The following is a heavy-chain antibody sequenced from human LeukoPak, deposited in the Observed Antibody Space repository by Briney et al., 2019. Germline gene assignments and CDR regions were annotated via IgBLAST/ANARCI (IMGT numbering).Heavy chain of an antibody. J-gene: IGHJ4*02. D-gene: IGHD3-10*01. CDR1: GYSFTNYW. Sequence: GESLKISCKGSGYSFTNYWIGWVRQMPGKGLEWMGIIYPGDSDTRYSPSFQGQVTISADKSIRTAYLQWSSLKASDTAMYYCARGNYGSGSYYNVAFDYWGQGTLVTVSS. CDR2: IYPGDSDT. CDR3: ARGNYGSGSYYNVAFDY. V-gene: IGHV5-51*01.